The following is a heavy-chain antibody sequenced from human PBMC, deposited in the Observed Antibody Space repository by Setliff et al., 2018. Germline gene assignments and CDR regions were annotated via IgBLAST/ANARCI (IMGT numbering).Heavy chain of an antibody. CDR3: ARDRAFRGTHYGMDV. J-gene: IGHJ6*02. V-gene: IGHV3-11*01. CDR2: ITSSGYTI. Sequence: PGESLKISCAASGFTFSDYYMSWIRQAPGKGLEWVSYITSSGYTIYYADSVKGRFTISRDNAKNSLFLQMNSLRAEDTAVYYCARDRAFRGTHYGMDVWGQGTTVTVSS. CDR1: GFTFSDYY.